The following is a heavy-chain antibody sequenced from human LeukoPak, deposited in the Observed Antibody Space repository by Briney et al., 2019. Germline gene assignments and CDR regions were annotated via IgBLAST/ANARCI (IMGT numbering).Heavy chain of an antibody. Sequence: SVKVSCKASGGTFSSYAISWVRQAPGQGPEWMRGIIPIFGTANYAQKFQGRVTITTDESTSTAYMELSSLRSEDTAVYYCARAETTVTTYDAFDIWGQGTMVTVSS. V-gene: IGHV1-69*05. CDR1: GGTFSSYA. CDR2: IIPIFGTA. J-gene: IGHJ3*02. CDR3: ARAETTVTTYDAFDI. D-gene: IGHD4-17*01.